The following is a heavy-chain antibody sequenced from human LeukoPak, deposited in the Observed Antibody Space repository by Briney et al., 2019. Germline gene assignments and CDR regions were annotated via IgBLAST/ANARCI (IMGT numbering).Heavy chain of an antibody. CDR3: ARGTICTNGVCYTRFDH. Sequence: PSETLSLTCAVYGGSFSGYYWSWIRQPPGKGLEWIGEINHSGSTNYNPSLKSRVTISVDTSKNQFSLKLSSVTAADTAVYYCARGTICTNGVCYTRFDHWGQGTLVTVSS. D-gene: IGHD2-8*01. V-gene: IGHV4-34*01. J-gene: IGHJ4*02. CDR1: GGSFSGYY. CDR2: INHSGST.